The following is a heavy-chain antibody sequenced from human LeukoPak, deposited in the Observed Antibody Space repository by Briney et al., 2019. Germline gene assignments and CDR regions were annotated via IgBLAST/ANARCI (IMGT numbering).Heavy chain of an antibody. V-gene: IGHV3-64D*09. D-gene: IGHD2-2*01. CDR3: VKGLRYCSSTSCSYHYYGMDV. CDR1: GFTFSSYA. CDR2: ISSNGGST. J-gene: IGHJ6*02. Sequence: GGSLRLSCSASGFTFSSYAMHWVRQAPGKGLEYVSAISSNGGSTYYADSVKGRFTISRDNSKNTLYLQMSSLRAEDTAVYYCVKGLRYCSSTSCSYHYYGMDVWGQGTTVTVSS.